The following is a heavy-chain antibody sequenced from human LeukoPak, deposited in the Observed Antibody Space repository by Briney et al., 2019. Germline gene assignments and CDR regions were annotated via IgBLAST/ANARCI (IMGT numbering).Heavy chain of an antibody. CDR1: GGSISSGGYY. CDR2: IYYSGST. Sequence: PSETLSLTCTVSGGSISSGGYYWSWIRQHPGKGLEWIGYIYYSGSTYYNPSLKSRVTISVDTSKNQFSLKLGSVTAADTAVYYCAREAYVLRFLEWLSVGAFDIWGQGTMVTVSS. D-gene: IGHD3-3*01. CDR3: AREAYVLRFLEWLSVGAFDI. J-gene: IGHJ3*02. V-gene: IGHV4-31*03.